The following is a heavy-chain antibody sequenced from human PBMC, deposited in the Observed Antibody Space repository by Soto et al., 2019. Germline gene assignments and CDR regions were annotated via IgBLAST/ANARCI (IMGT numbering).Heavy chain of an antibody. D-gene: IGHD6-19*01. Sequence: GGSLRLSCTTSGFTFSTFAMSWVRQTPGKGLEWVSTITSGVSTYYADSVKGRFTISRDNSKSTLYLQMNSLRAEDTAVYYCAKGVAVAGTGDYWGQGSLVTVSS. CDR3: AKGVAVAGTGDY. V-gene: IGHV3-23*01. CDR2: ITSGVST. CDR1: GFTFSTFA. J-gene: IGHJ4*02.